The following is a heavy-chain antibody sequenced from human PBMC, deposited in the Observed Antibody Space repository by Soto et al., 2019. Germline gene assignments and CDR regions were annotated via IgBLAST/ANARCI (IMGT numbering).Heavy chain of an antibody. V-gene: IGHV3-74*01. CDR1: GFTFSNYW. D-gene: IGHD3-3*01. Sequence: EVQLVESGGGLVQPGGSLRLSCTASGFTFSNYWMHWVRQAPGKGLVWLSRISTDGSTTIYADSVKGRFTISRDNAKNTLYLQMNSLRAEDTAVSYCARPERVYDWGQGTLVTVSS. CDR2: ISTDGSTT. CDR3: ARPERVYD. J-gene: IGHJ4*02.